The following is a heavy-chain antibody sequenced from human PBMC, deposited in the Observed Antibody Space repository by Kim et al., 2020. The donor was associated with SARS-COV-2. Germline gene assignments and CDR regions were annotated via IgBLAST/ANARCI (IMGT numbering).Heavy chain of an antibody. D-gene: IGHD1-26*01. CDR3: AREPKFNNVGLGLDC. J-gene: IGHJ4*02. V-gene: IGHV3-30*04. CDR2: VSNDGSVK. Sequence: GGSLRLSCASSGFVMSPYFLHWVRQAPGKGLEWVSLVSNDGSVKHYTDSVKGRFTISRDNSKDMLFLRMNSLRPEDTAIYYCAREPKFNNVGLGLDCWGRGTLVTVSS. CDR1: GFVMSPYF.